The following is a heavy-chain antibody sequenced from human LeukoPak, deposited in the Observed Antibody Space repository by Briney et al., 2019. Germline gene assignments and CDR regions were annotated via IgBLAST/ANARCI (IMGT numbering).Heavy chain of an antibody. CDR1: GGTFNSYA. CDR3: ARATTVTSAFDY. V-gene: IGHV1-69*04. D-gene: IGHD4-17*01. J-gene: IGHJ4*02. CDR2: IIPILAIA. Sequence: SVKVSCKPSGGTFNSYAINWVRQAPGQGLEWMGRIIPILAIANYAQKFQGRVTITADKSTSTAYMELYSLRSEDTAVYYCARATTVTSAFDYWGQGTLVTVSS.